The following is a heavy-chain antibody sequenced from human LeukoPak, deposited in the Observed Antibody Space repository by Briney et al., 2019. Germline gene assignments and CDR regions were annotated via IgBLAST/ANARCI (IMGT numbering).Heavy chain of an antibody. CDR2: INHSGST. V-gene: IGHV4-34*01. CDR3: ARDQGSSWSSFDY. D-gene: IGHD6-13*01. Sequence: SETLSLTCAVYGGSFSGYYWSWIRQPPGKGLEWIGEINHSGSTNYNPSLKSRVTISVDTSKNQFSLKLSSVTAADTAVYYCARDQGSSWSSFDYWGQGTLVTVSS. J-gene: IGHJ4*02. CDR1: GGSFSGYY.